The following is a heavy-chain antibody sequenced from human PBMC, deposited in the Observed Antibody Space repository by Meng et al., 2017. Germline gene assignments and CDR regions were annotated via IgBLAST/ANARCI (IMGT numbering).Heavy chain of an antibody. V-gene: IGHV4-39*07. D-gene: IGHD1-26*01. CDR3: AKGTLGATTDAFDI. J-gene: IGHJ3*02. CDR1: GGSISSSSYY. CDR2: IYYSGST. Sequence: SETLSLTCTVSGGSISSSSYYWGWIRQPPGKGLEWIGSIYYSGSTYYNPSLKSRVTISVDTSKNQFSLKLSSVTAADTAVYYCAKGTLGATTDAFDIWGQGTMVTVSS.